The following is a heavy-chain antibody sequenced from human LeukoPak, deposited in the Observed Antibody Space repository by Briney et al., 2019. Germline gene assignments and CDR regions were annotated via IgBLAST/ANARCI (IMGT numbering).Heavy chain of an antibody. J-gene: IGHJ4*02. CDR3: ARCLHGNSLDY. V-gene: IGHV5-51*01. CDR2: IYHDGSDT. D-gene: IGHD1-7*01. Sequence: GESLKISCKGSGDTFTDTYIAWVRQLGGKRLEWMGIIYHDGSDTRYSPSFEGQVTISVNHSIRTAYLQWTSLKTSDTAMYYCARCLHGNSLDYWGQGALVTVSS. CDR1: GDTFTDTY.